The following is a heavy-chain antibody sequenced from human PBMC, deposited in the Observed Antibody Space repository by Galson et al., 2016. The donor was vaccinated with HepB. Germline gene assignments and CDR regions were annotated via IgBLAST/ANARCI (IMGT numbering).Heavy chain of an antibody. J-gene: IGHJ4*02. CDR3: CVDTAMDYVFDY. Sequence: SLRLSCAASGFTFSSYTVHWVRQAPGKGLEWVAVISYDGSNKYYADSVKGRFTISRDNAKNSLYLQMNSLRAEDTAVYYCCVDTAMDYVFDYWGQGTLVTVSS. V-gene: IGHV3-30*04. D-gene: IGHD5-18*01. CDR1: GFTFSSYT. CDR2: ISYDGSNK.